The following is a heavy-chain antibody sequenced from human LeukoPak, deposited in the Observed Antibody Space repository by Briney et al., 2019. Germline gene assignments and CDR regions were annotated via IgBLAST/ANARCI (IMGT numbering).Heavy chain of an antibody. J-gene: IGHJ3*02. CDR3: ARDVYNSGGDALDI. D-gene: IGHD6-19*01. CDR1: GFTFSTYS. CDR2: ISSSSSYI. Sequence: GGSLRLSCAASGFTFSTYSMNWVRQAPGKGLEWVSSISSSSSYIFYADSVKGRFTISRDNAKNSLYLQMNSLRAADTAVYYCARDVYNSGGDALDIWGQGTMVTVSS. V-gene: IGHV3-21*01.